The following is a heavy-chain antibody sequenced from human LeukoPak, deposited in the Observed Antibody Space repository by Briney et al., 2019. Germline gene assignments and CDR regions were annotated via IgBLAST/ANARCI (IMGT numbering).Heavy chain of an antibody. CDR3: GRGTGGIRAFAS. J-gene: IGHJ3*02. V-gene: IGHV4-4*08. D-gene: IGHD2-8*02. CDR1: GGSISSYY. Sequence: SGTLSLTCTVPGGSISSYYWSWLRQPPGKGLEWLGYIYTRRSPNNDRSLTRRITTSVHTSYTQSSLKLSSVPAADTAVYDCGRGTGGIRAFASWGQATMVTAS. CDR2: IYTRRSP.